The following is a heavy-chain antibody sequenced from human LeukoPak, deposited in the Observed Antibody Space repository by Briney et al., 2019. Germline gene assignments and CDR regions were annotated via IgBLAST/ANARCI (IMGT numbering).Heavy chain of an antibody. CDR3: ARVFDTYYMDV. V-gene: IGHV1-18*01. CDR1: GYISTNFG. Sequence: AASVKVSCKASGYISTNFGISWVRQARGQGLEWMGWISGYNGNTKYVQKFQGRVTMTTDTSTSTAYMELRSLRSDDTAVYYCARVFDTYYMDVWGKGTTVTVSS. CDR2: ISGYNGNT. J-gene: IGHJ6*03.